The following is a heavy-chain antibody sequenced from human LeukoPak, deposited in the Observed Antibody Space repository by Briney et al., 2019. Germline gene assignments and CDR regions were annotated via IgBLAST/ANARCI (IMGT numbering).Heavy chain of an antibody. CDR2: ISSSSYI. Sequence: GGSLRLSCAASGFTFSSYSMSWVRQAPGKGLEWVSSISSSSYIYYADSVKGRFTISRDNAKNSLYLQMNSLRAEDTAVYYCARDLWSGYSYGYIGIEDYWGQGTLVTVSS. J-gene: IGHJ4*02. D-gene: IGHD5-18*01. CDR1: GFTFSSYS. V-gene: IGHV3-21*01. CDR3: ARDLWSGYSYGYIGIEDY.